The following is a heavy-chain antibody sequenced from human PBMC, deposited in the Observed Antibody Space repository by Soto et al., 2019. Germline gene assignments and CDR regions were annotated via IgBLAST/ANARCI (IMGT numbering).Heavy chain of an antibody. CDR3: ATETTVTTYFDY. V-gene: IGHV4-61*01. CDR1: GGSVSSGSYY. J-gene: IGHJ4*02. Sequence: TLSLTCTVSGGSVSSGSYYWSWIRQPPGKGLEWIGYIYYSGSTNYNPSLKSRVTISVDTSKNQFSLKLSSVTAADTAVYYCATETTVTTYFDYWGQGTLVTVSS. CDR2: IYYSGST. D-gene: IGHD4-17*01.